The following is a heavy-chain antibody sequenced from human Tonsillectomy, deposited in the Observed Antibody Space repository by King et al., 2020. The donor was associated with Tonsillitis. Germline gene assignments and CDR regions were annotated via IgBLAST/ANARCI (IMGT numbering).Heavy chain of an antibody. J-gene: IGHJ6*02. D-gene: IGHD1-14*01. CDR1: GGTFSNFA. Sequence: QLVQSGAEVKKPGSSVKVSCKASGGTFSNFAISWVRQAPGQGLEWMGGIIPSFGKANYAQKFQGKVTMTADASTGTTYMEVTSLTSNDTATYYCARFESAALTNRCGLDVWGQGTPVIVSS. CDR2: IIPSFGKA. V-gene: IGHV1-69*12. CDR3: ARFESAALTNRCGLDV.